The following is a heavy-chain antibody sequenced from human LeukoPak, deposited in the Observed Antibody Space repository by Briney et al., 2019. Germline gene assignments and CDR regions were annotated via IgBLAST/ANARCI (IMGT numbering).Heavy chain of an antibody. D-gene: IGHD3-22*01. CDR2: LSYDGSNK. J-gene: IGHJ4*02. CDR1: GFTFSTYA. Sequence: GGPLRLSCAASGFTFSTYAMHWVRQAPGKGLEWVAVLSYDGSNKYYADSVKGRFTISRDNSKNTLYLQMNSLRAEDTAVYYCARDDLYYYDSSGYYYYWGQGTLVTVSS. V-gene: IGHV3-30-3*01. CDR3: ARDDLYYYDSSGYYYY.